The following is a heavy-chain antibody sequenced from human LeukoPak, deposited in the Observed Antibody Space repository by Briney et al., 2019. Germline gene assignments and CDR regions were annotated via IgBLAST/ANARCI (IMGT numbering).Heavy chain of an antibody. Sequence: SETLSLTCTVSGGSISSYYWSWIRQPAGKGLEWIGRMYNSGRTNYNPSLKSRVTMSVDTSKNQFSLKLSSVTAADTAVYYCARSDIAYYYDSSGYAFDIWGQGTMVTVSS. D-gene: IGHD3-22*01. V-gene: IGHV4-4*07. CDR3: ARSDIAYYYDSSGYAFDI. J-gene: IGHJ3*02. CDR1: GGSISSYY. CDR2: MYNSGRT.